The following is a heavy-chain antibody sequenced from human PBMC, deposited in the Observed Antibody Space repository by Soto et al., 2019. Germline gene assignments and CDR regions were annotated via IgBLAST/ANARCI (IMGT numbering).Heavy chain of an antibody. D-gene: IGHD3-22*01. CDR3: AKGYYYDSSGYTPSFDY. V-gene: IGHV3-74*01. J-gene: IGHJ4*02. CDR1: GFTLSSYW. Sequence: EVQLVESGGGLVQPGGSLRLSCAASGFTLSSYWMHWVRQVPGKGLVWVSRIGSDGSGITYADSVKGRFTISRDNAKNTLYLQLNSLRAEDTAVYYCAKGYYYDSSGYTPSFDYWGQGTLVTVSS. CDR2: IGSDGSGI.